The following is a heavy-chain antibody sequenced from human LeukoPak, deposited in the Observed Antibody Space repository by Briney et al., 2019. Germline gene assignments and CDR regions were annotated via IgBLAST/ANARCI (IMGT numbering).Heavy chain of an antibody. CDR2: IYYSGRT. D-gene: IGHD2-2*01. CDR3: ARRGFLGYCSSTSCQSVDWFDP. J-gene: IGHJ5*02. Sequence: SETLSLTCNVSGDSISSRSYYWGWIRQPPGKGLEWIGSIYYSGRTSYNPSLKSRVAMSLDTSKNQFSLKLSSVTAADTAVYYCARRGFLGYCSSTSCQSVDWFDPWGQGTLVTVSS. V-gene: IGHV4-39*07. CDR1: GDSISSRSYY.